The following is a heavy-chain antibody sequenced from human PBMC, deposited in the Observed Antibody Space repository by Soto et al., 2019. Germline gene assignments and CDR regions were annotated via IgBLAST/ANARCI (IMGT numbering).Heavy chain of an antibody. CDR3: ARVSTYYYDSSGLFDI. J-gene: IGHJ3*02. CDR1: GYTFTSYG. D-gene: IGHD3-22*01. V-gene: IGHV1-18*04. Sequence: ASVKVSCKASGYTFTSYGISWVRQAPGQGLEWMGWISAYNGNTNYAQKLQGRVTMTTDTSTSTAYMELRSLRSDDTAVYYCARVSTYYYDSSGLFDIWGQGTMVTVSS. CDR2: ISAYNGNT.